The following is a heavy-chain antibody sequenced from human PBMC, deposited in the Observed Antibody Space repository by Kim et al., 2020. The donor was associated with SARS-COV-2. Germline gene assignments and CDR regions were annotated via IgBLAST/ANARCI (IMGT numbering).Heavy chain of an antibody. D-gene: IGHD2-15*01. CDR2: ISCGNGNT. CDR3: LGGYYFDY. V-gene: IGHV1-3*01. J-gene: IGHJ4*02. CDR1: GHTFTRDS. Sequence: ASVKVSCKTSGHTFTRDSIHWVRQAPGQRLEWMGGISCGNGNTIYSQKFQGRVTFTTDTSASTAYMELSSLRSEDTAVYYCLGGYYFDYWGQGTLVTVSS.